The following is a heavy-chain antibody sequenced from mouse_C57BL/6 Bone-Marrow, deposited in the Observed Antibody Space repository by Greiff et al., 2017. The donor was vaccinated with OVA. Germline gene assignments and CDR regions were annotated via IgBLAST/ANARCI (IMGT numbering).Heavy chain of an antibody. Sequence: EVHLVESGGGLVKPGGSLKLSCAASGFTFSSYAMSWVRQTPEKRLEWVATISDGGSYTYYPDNVKGRFTISRDNAKNNLYLQMSHLKSEDTAMYYCASLITTVVEENYFDYWGQGTTLTVSS. CDR2: ISDGGSYT. J-gene: IGHJ2*01. CDR3: ASLITTVVEENYFDY. V-gene: IGHV5-4*01. D-gene: IGHD1-1*01. CDR1: GFTFSSYA.